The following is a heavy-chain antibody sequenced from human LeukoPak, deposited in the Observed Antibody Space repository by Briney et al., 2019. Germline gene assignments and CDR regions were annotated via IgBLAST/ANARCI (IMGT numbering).Heavy chain of an antibody. CDR1: GYTFTSYY. CDR3: ARTLPPRRYYDYVWGSYRYAVQDAFDI. CDR2: INPSGGST. Sequence: ASVKVSCKASGYTFTSYYMHWVRQAPGQGLEWMGIINPSGGSTSYAQKFQGRVTMTRDTSTSTVYMELSSLRSEDTAVYYCARTLPPRRYYDYVWGSYRYAVQDAFDIWGQGTMVTVSS. J-gene: IGHJ3*02. D-gene: IGHD3-16*02. V-gene: IGHV1-46*01.